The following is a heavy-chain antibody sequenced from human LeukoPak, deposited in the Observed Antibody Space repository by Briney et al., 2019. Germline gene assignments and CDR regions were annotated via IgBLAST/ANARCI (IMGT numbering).Heavy chain of an antibody. Sequence: SETLSLACAVYGGSFSGYYWSWIRQPPGKGLEWIGEINHSGGTNYNPSLKSRVTISVDTSKNQFSLKLSSVTAADTAVYYCARAEWELAFDYWGQGTLVTVSS. J-gene: IGHJ4*02. CDR3: ARAEWELAFDY. D-gene: IGHD1-26*01. CDR2: INHSGGT. CDR1: GGSFSGYY. V-gene: IGHV4-34*01.